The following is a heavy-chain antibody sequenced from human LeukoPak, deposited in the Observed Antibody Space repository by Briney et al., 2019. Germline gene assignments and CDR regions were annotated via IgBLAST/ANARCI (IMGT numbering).Heavy chain of an antibody. CDR1: GGSISSHY. D-gene: IGHD3-3*01. V-gene: IGHV4-59*11. CDR2: IYYSGST. Sequence: SETLSLTCTVSGGSISSHYWSWIRQPPGKGLEWIGYIYYSGSTNYNPSLKSRVTISVDTSKNQFSLKLSSVTAADTAVYYCASMNYDFWSGYYEGQIDYWGQGTLVTVSS. CDR3: ASMNYDFWSGYYEGQIDY. J-gene: IGHJ4*02.